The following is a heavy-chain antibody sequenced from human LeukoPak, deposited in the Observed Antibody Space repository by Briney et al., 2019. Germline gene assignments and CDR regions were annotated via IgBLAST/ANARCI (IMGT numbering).Heavy chain of an antibody. V-gene: IGHV1-2*06. CDR2: INPNSGGT. J-gene: IGHJ4*02. D-gene: IGHD3-3*01. CDR3: ATDLHYDFWSGFNY. Sequence: ASVKVSCKASGYTFTGYYMHWVRQAPGQGLEWMGRINPNSGGTIYAQKFQGRVTMTEDTSTDTAYMELSSLRSEDTAVYYCATDLHYDFWSGFNYWGQGTLVTVSS. CDR1: GYTFTGYY.